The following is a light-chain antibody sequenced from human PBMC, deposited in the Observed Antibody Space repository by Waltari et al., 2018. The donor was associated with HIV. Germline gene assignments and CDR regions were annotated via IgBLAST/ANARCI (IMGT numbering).Light chain of an antibody. CDR1: QSVLYSSNNKKY. Sequence: DIVMTQSHDSLAVSLGERATINCKSSQSVLYSSNNKKYLAWYQQKPGQPPKLLIYWASTRESGVPDRFSGSGSGTDFTLTISSLQAEDVAVYYCQQYYTTPLTFGGGTKVEIK. J-gene: IGKJ4*01. CDR3: QQYYTTPLT. V-gene: IGKV4-1*01. CDR2: WAS.